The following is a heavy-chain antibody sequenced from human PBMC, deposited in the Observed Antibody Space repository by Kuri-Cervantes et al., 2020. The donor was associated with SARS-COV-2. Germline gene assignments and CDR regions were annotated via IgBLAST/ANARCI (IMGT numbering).Heavy chain of an antibody. CDR2: ISSSSSYI. D-gene: IGHD1-20*01. CDR1: GFSLSRYT. Sequence: GESLKISCAASGFSLSRYTMNWVRQAPGKGLEWISSISSSSSYIYYADSVKGRFTISRDNAKNSLYLQMNSLRAEDTAVYYCARPLTGDYLKPFDYWGQGTLVTVSS. CDR3: ARPLTGDYLKPFDY. V-gene: IGHV3-21*01. J-gene: IGHJ4*02.